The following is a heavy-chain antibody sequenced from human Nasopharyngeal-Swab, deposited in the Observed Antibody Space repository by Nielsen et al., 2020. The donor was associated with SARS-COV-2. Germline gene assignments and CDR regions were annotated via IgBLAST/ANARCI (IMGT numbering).Heavy chain of an antibody. CDR3: ARDRDWAFDV. CDR2: ISYDGSNK. V-gene: IGHV3-30*03. J-gene: IGHJ3*01. D-gene: IGHD2-21*01. CDR1: GFTFSSYG. Sequence: RGSLRLSCAASGFTFSSYGMHWVRQAPGEGLEWVAVISYDGSNKYYADSVKGRFTISRDNSKNTLYLQMNSLRAEDTAVYYCARDRDWAFDVWGQGAVVTVSS.